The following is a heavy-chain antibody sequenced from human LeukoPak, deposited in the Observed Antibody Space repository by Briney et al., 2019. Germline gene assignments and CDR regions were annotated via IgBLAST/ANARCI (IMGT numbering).Heavy chain of an antibody. CDR3: ASGVWDSSSQKVDWFDP. CDR1: GGSISSYY. Sequence: SETLSLTCTVSGGSISSYYWSWIRQPPGKGLEWIGYIYYSGSTNYNPSLKSRVTISIDTSKNQFSLKLNSVTAADTAVYYCASGVWDSSSQKVDWFDPWGQGTLVTVSS. D-gene: IGHD6-13*01. CDR2: IYYSGST. V-gene: IGHV4-59*12. J-gene: IGHJ5*02.